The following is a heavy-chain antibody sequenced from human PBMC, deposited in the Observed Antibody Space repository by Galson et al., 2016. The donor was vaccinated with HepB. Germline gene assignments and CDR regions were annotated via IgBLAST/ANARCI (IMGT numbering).Heavy chain of an antibody. CDR2: IFHGGSA. Sequence: SETLSLTCTVSGDSISSDNSWSWVRQFPGKGLEWIGEIFHGGSATYNPSLGSRVTISIDKSKNQFSLKLRSLTAADTAVYFCARAPNIVTSKFDYWGQGILVTVSS. J-gene: IGHJ4*02. CDR1: GDSISSDNS. V-gene: IGHV4-4*02. D-gene: IGHD5-12*01. CDR3: ARAPNIVTSKFDY.